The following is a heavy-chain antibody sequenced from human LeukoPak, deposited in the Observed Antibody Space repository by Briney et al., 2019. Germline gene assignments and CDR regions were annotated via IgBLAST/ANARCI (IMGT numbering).Heavy chain of an antibody. V-gene: IGHV1-24*01. Sequence: ASVKVSCKVSGYTLTELSMHWVRQAPGIGLEWMGGFDPEDGETIYAQKFQGRVTMTTDTSTSTAYMELRSLRSDDTAVYYCAREGLRGRAFDIWGQGTMVTVSS. J-gene: IGHJ3*02. CDR3: AREGLRGRAFDI. CDR2: FDPEDGET. D-gene: IGHD3-10*01. CDR1: GYTLTELS.